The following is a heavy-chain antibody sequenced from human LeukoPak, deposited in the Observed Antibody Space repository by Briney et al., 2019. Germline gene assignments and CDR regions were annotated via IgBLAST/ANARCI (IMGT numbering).Heavy chain of an antibody. V-gene: IGHV3-74*01. CDR3: AREVCIGGSCSVFDY. CDR2: INSDGSSR. D-gene: IGHD2-15*01. Sequence: PGGSLRLSCAASGFTFSSYWMHWVRQAPGKGLVWVSRINSDGSSRTYADSVEGRFTISRDNAKNTLSLQMNSLRTEDTAVYYCAREVCIGGSCSVFDYWGQGTLVTVSS. J-gene: IGHJ4*02. CDR1: GFTFSSYW.